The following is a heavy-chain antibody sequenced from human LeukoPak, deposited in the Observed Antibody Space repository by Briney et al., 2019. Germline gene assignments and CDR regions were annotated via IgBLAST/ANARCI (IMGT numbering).Heavy chain of an antibody. V-gene: IGHV1-8*01. CDR2: MNPNSGNT. J-gene: IGHJ6*02. CDR3: ARAVRVAVAGRHYYGMDV. CDR1: GYTFTSYD. D-gene: IGHD6-19*01. Sequence: ASVKVSCKASGYTFTSYDINWVRQATGQGLEWMGWMNPNSGNTGYAQKFQGRVTMTRNTPISTAYMELSSLRSEDTAVYYCARAVRVAVAGRHYYGMDVWGQGTTVTVSS.